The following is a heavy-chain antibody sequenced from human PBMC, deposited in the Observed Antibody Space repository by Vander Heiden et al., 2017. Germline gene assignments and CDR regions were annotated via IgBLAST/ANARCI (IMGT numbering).Heavy chain of an antibody. J-gene: IGHJ5*02. CDR2: IIRIFGTA. CDR1: GGPFSRYA. V-gene: IGHV1-69*01. D-gene: IGHD6-13*01. Sequence: QVQLVQSGAEVKQPGSSVKVSCQASGGPFSRYAISWGRQAPGRGLEWMGGIIRIFGTANYAQKFQGRVTITADESTSTAYMELSSLRSEDTAVYYCAREGSSPGFDPWGQGTLVTVSS. CDR3: AREGSSPGFDP.